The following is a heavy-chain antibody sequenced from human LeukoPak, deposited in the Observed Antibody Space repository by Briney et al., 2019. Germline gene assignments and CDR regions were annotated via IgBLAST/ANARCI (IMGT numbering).Heavy chain of an antibody. CDR3: AKDYYYDSSGYYLD. CDR2: IWYDGRNK. CDR1: GFTLSSYG. Sequence: QTGGSMRLSCAASGFTLSSYGMQWVRPAPGKGLEWVAVIWYDGRNKYYADSVKGRFTISRDNSKNTLYLQMNSLRAEDTAVYYCAKDYYYDSSGYYLDWGQGTLVTVSS. D-gene: IGHD3-22*01. J-gene: IGHJ4*02. V-gene: IGHV3-33*06.